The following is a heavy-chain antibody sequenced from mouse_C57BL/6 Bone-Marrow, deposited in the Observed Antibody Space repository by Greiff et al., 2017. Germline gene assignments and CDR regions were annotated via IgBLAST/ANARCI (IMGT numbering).Heavy chain of an antibody. Sequence: EVNLVESGGDLVKPGGSLKLSCAASGFTFSSYGMSWVRPTPDKRLEWVATISSGGSSTYYPDSVKGRFTISRDNGKNTLYLQMSSLKSEDTAMYYCARRGYYGSIFYWYFDVWGTGTTVTVSS. V-gene: IGHV5-6*02. J-gene: IGHJ1*03. D-gene: IGHD1-1*01. CDR1: GFTFSSYG. CDR3: ARRGYYGSIFYWYFDV. CDR2: ISSGGSST.